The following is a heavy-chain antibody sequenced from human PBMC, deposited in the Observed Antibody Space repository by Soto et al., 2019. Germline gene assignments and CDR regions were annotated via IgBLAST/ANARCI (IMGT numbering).Heavy chain of an antibody. CDR1: GYTFTSYD. V-gene: IGHV1-8*01. CDR3: ARGLTYYDILTGPPRGFDP. CDR2: MNPNSGNT. J-gene: IGHJ5*02. Sequence: GASVKVSCKASGYTFTSYDINWVRQATGQVLEWMGWMNPNSGNTGYAQKFQGRVTMTRNTSISTAYMELSSLRSEDTAVCYCARGLTYYDILTGPPRGFDPWGQGTLVTVSS. D-gene: IGHD3-9*01.